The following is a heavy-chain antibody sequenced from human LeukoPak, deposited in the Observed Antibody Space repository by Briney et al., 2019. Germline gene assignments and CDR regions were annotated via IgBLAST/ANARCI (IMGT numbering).Heavy chain of an antibody. CDR2: IWYDGSNK. V-gene: IGHV3-33*06. CDR3: AKDSPEMATICAD. Sequence: PGGSLRLSCAASGFTFSSYGMHWVRQAPGKGLEWVAVIWYDGSNKYYADSVKGRFTISRDNSKNTLYLQMNSLRAEDTAVYYCAKDSPEMATICADWGQGTLVTVSS. J-gene: IGHJ4*02. CDR1: GFTFSSYG. D-gene: IGHD5-24*01.